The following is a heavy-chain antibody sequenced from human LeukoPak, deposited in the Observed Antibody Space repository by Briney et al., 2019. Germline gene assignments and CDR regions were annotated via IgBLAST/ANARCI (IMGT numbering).Heavy chain of an antibody. D-gene: IGHD6-6*01. J-gene: IGHJ4*02. Sequence: PSQTLSLTCSVSGGSINSGDYYWNWIRQPAGKGLEWIGRMYTSGSAKYNPSLKSRVTISVDTSRNQFSLQLSSVTAADTAVYYCARGRGSASSSYYFDYWGQGSLVTVSS. CDR2: MYTSGSA. CDR3: ARGRGSASSSYYFDY. V-gene: IGHV4-61*02. CDR1: GGSINSGDYY.